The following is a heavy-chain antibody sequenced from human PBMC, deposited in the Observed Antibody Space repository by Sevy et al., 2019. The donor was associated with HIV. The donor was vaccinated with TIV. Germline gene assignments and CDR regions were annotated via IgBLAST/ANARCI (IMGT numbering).Heavy chain of an antibody. J-gene: IGHJ5*02. D-gene: IGHD6-13*01. CDR2: ISGSGGST. V-gene: IGHV3-23*01. CDR3: AKGAGGYSSSWYTHSWFDP. CDR1: GFTFSSYA. Sequence: GGSLRLSCAASGFTFSSYAMSWVRQAPGKGLEWVSAISGSGGSTYYADSVKGRFTISRDNSKNTLYRQMNSLRAEDTAVYYCAKGAGGYSSSWYTHSWFDPWGQGTLVTVSS.